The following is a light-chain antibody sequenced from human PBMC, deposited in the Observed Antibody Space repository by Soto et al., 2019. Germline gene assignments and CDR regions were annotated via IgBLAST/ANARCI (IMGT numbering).Light chain of an antibody. CDR3: CSCAGSYARVV. V-gene: IGLV2-11*01. J-gene: IGLJ2*01. CDR2: DVS. CDR1: SSDVGGYNY. Sequence: QSALTQPRSVSGSPGQSVTISCTGTSSDVGGYNYVSWYPQHPGKAPKLMIYDVSKRPSGVPDRFSGSKSGISASLTISGLQAGDEGDYYCCSCAGSYARVVFGGGIKLTVL.